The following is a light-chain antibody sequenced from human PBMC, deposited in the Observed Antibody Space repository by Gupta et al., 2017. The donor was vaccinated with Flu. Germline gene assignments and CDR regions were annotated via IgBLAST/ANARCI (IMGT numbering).Light chain of an antibody. Sequence: DIQLTQSPSFLSASVGDRVTITCRASQGIRSNLAWYQQTPGKPPKLLISDASTLQSGVPSRFSGSGCGKELTLTIRSRQPADFATYYCQYRNNFPPYTFGQGTQLEIK. CDR2: DAS. CDR1: QGIRSN. V-gene: IGKV1-9*01. J-gene: IGKJ2*01. CDR3: QYRNNFPPYT.